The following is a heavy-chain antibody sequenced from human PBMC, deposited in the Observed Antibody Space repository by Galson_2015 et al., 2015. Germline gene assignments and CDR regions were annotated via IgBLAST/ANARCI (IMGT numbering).Heavy chain of an antibody. Sequence: SLRLSYAASGFTFSSAAMTWVRQVPGTGLEWVSVVSASGTNTYYADSVKGRFTISRDNAKNTLYVQMNSLRAEDTAVYYCAKDLQMSRWGQGTLVTVSS. CDR3: AKDLQMSR. J-gene: IGHJ4*02. D-gene: IGHD5-24*01. CDR1: GFTFSSAA. V-gene: IGHV3-23*01. CDR2: VSASGTNT.